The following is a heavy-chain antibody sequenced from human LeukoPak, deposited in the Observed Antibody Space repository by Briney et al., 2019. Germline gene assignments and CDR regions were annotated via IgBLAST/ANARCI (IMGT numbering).Heavy chain of an antibody. J-gene: IGHJ4*02. Sequence: GGSLRLSCAASGFTFSNAWMSWVRQAPGKGLERVGRIKSKTDGGTTDYAAPVKGRFTISRDDSKNTLYLQMNSLKTEDTAVYYCTTEPTYYYDSSGYSEFDYWGQGTLVTVSS. CDR1: GFTFSNAW. CDR2: IKSKTDGGTT. D-gene: IGHD3-22*01. V-gene: IGHV3-15*01. CDR3: TTEPTYYYDSSGYSEFDY.